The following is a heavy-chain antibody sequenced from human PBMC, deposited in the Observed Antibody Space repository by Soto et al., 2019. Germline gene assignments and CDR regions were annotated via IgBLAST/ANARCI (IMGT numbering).Heavy chain of an antibody. D-gene: IGHD3-22*01. V-gene: IGHV4-30-4*01. CDR2: IYYSGST. Sequence: SETLSLTCTVSGGSISSGDYYWSWIRQPPVKGLEWTGYIYYSGSTYYNPSLKSRVTISVDTSKNQFSLKMSSVTAADTAVYYCARESETYYYDSSGYSPSGFDYWGQGTLVTVSS. J-gene: IGHJ4*02. CDR1: GGSISSGDYY. CDR3: ARESETYYYDSSGYSPSGFDY.